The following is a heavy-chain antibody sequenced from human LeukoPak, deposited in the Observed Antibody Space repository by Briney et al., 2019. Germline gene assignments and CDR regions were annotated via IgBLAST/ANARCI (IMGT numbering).Heavy chain of an antibody. J-gene: IGHJ4*02. V-gene: IGHV3-30-3*01. CDR3: ASPLYGSGSYYNNYFDY. Sequence: GGSLRLSCAASGFTFSSYAMHWVRQAPGKGLEWVAVISYDGSNKYYADSVKGRFTISRDNSKNTLYLQMNSLRAEDTAVYYCASPLYGSGSYYNNYFDYWGQGTLVTVSS. D-gene: IGHD3-10*01. CDR2: ISYDGSNK. CDR1: GFTFSSYA.